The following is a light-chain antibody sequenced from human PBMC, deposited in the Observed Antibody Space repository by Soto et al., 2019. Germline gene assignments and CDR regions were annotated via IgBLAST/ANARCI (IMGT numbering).Light chain of an antibody. V-gene: IGKV3-11*01. Sequence: EIVLTQSPVTLSLSPGERATLSCRASQSINNYLAWYQHKPGQPPRLHIYDSSNRATAFPVRFSGSGSGTYFTLTISSLEPEDSAVYYCQYRGIWPPGATFGGGTKVEIK. CDR1: QSINNY. J-gene: IGKJ4*01. CDR3: QYRGIWPPGAT. CDR2: DSS.